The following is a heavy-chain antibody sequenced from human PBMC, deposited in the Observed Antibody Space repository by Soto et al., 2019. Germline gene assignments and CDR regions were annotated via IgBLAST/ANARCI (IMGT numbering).Heavy chain of an antibody. CDR3: ARDWGAPVTHGYDS. V-gene: IGHV4-59*12. CDR1: GGSISSYY. Sequence: SETLSLTCTVSGGSISSYYWSWIRQPPGKGLEWIGYIYYSGNTNYNPSLNSRVAMSVDTSKNQFSLQLTSVTVADTAIYYCARDWGAPVTHGYDSWGQGTLVTVSS. D-gene: IGHD7-27*01. CDR2: IYYSGNT. J-gene: IGHJ5*01.